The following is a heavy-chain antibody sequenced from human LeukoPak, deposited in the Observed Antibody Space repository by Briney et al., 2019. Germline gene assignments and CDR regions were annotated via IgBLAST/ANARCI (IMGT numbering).Heavy chain of an antibody. V-gene: IGHV1-3*01. CDR2: IDSDNGDT. Sequence: ASVKFSCKASGYTFSDYTIHWVRQAPGQRFEWMGWIDSDNGDTRYSQTFQGRVTITRDTSANTVYMELSSLRSEDTALYYCARGSTSDWPLDHWGQETLVTISS. D-gene: IGHD6-19*01. J-gene: IGHJ4*02. CDR3: ARGSTSDWPLDH. CDR1: GYTFSDYT.